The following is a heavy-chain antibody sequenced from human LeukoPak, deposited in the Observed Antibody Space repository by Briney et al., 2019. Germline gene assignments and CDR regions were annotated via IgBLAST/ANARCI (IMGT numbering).Heavy chain of an antibody. V-gene: IGHV3-21*01. Sequence: PGGSLRLSCAASGFPFSSYSMNWVRQAPGKGLEWVSSISSSSSYIYYTDSVKGRFTISRDNAKNSLYLQMNSLRAEDTAVYYCARDLGSCSGGSCYSYYYYYAMDVWGQGTTVTVSS. CDR1: GFPFSSYS. CDR3: ARDLGSCSGGSCYSYYYYYAMDV. J-gene: IGHJ6*02. CDR2: ISSSSSYI. D-gene: IGHD2-15*01.